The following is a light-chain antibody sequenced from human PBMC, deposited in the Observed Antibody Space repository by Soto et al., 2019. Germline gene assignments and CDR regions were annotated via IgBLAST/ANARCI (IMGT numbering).Light chain of an antibody. CDR2: DAS. V-gene: IGKV3-11*01. J-gene: IGKJ4*01. CDR1: QSVRRY. Sequence: EIVLTQSPATLSLSPGERATLSCRASQSVRRYLAWYQQKPGQAPRLLIYDASNRAPGITARLSGSGSRTDFHLTICSLEPKDFAAHYCTHRSDSPSTLGGGTKWKIK. CDR3: THRSDSPST.